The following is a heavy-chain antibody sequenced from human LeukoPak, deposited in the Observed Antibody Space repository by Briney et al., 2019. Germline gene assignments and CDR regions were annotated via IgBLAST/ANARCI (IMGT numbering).Heavy chain of an antibody. CDR1: GGTFSSYA. Sequence: SVKVSCKASGGTFSSYAISWVRQAPGQGLEWMGGIIPIFGTANYAQKFQGRVTITADESTSTAYMELSSLRSEDTAMYYCAREKQLVLGAFDIWGQGTMVTVSS. CDR2: IIPIFGTA. D-gene: IGHD6-13*01. CDR3: AREKQLVLGAFDI. J-gene: IGHJ3*02. V-gene: IGHV1-69*01.